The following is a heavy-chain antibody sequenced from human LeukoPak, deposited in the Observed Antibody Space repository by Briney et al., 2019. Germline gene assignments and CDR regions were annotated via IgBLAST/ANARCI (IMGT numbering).Heavy chain of an antibody. V-gene: IGHV3-20*04. J-gene: IGHJ4*02. CDR3: ARAAHYGDYALVKYYFDY. CDR2: INWNGGST. D-gene: IGHD4-17*01. Sequence: GGSLRLSCAASGFIFDDYGMNWVRQAPGKGLEWVSGINWNGGSTGYADSVKGRFTISRDNAENSLYLQMNSLRAEDTALYYCARAAHYGDYALVKYYFDYWGQGTLVTVSA. CDR1: GFIFDDYG.